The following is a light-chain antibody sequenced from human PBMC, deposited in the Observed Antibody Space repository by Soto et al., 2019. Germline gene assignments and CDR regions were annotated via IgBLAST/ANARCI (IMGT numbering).Light chain of an antibody. CDR2: EAS. CDR3: EDYSSLSGLT. V-gene: IGKV1-5*03. J-gene: IGKJ4*01. CDR1: QSINRW. Sequence: DIQMTQSPSTLSASVGDRVTITCRASQSINRWLVWYQQKPGKAPKLLIYEASNLKSGVPSRFSGSGSATEFTLTISSLQPDDFGTYYCEDYSSLSGLTFGGGTKVDIK.